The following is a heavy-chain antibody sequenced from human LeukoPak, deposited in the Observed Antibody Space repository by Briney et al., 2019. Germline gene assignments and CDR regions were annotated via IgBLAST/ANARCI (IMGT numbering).Heavy chain of an antibody. J-gene: IGHJ4*02. CDR1: GGSISSYY. V-gene: IGHV4-59*01. Sequence: SETLSLTCTVSGGSISSYYWSWIRQPPGKGLEWIGYVYYSGSTNYNPSLKSRVTISVDTSKNQFSLKLSSVTAADTAVYYCAGGYSYGWSVYWGQGTLVTVSS. D-gene: IGHD5-18*01. CDR2: VYYSGST. CDR3: AGGYSYGWSVY.